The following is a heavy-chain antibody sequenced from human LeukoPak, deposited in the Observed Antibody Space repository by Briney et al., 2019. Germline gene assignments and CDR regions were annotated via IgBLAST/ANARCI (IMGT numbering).Heavy chain of an antibody. D-gene: IGHD7-27*01. J-gene: IGHJ6*03. CDR2: IRYDGSNK. V-gene: IGHV3-30*02. Sequence: PGGSLRLSCAASGFTFSSYGMHWVRQAPGKGLEWVAFIRYDGSNKYYADSVKGRFTISRDNSKNTLYLQMSSLRAEDTAVYYCARKFSDPSLTGDNGYYYYMDVWGKGTTVTVSS. CDR1: GFTFSSYG. CDR3: ARKFSDPSLTGDNGYYYYMDV.